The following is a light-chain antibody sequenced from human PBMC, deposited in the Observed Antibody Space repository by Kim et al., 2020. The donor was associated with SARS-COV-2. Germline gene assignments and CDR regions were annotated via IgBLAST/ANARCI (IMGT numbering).Light chain of an antibody. CDR1: QSIGKW. V-gene: IGKV1-5*03. CDR2: KTS. Sequence: SVGDRVTITCRASQSIGKWLDWYQQKPGKDPKVLIYKTSTLENGVPLRFSGFGSGTEFTLTISSLQPDDFASYYCQHYNTYSAWTFGQGTKVEIK. CDR3: QHYNTYSAWT. J-gene: IGKJ1*01.